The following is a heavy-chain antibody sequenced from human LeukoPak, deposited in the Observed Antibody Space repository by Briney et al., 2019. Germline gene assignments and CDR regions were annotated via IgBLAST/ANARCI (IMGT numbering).Heavy chain of an antibody. CDR1: GFTFSSYA. V-gene: IGHV3-23*01. D-gene: IGHD3-9*01. J-gene: IGHJ4*02. CDR2: ISGSGGST. CDR3: AYPPDYDILTGYSTLGY. Sequence: GASLRLSCAASGFTFSSYAMSWVRQAPGQGLEWVSAISGSGGSTYYADSVKGRFTISRDNSKNTLYLQMNSLRAEDTAVYYCAYPPDYDILTGYSTLGYWGQGTLVTVSS.